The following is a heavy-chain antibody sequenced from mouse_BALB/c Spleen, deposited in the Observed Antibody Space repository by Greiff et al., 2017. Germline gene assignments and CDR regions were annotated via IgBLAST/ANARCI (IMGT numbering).Heavy chain of an antibody. J-gene: IGHJ3*01. Sequence: QVQLQQPGAELVMPGASVKMSCKASGYTFTDYWMHWVKQRPGQGLEWIGAIDTSDSYTSYNQKFKGKATLTVDESSSTAYMQLSSLTSEDSAVYYCARTYYGNYVAWFADWGQGTLVTVSA. D-gene: IGHD2-10*01. V-gene: IGHV1-69*01. CDR2: IDTSDSYT. CDR1: GYTFTDYW. CDR3: ARTYYGNYVAWFAD.